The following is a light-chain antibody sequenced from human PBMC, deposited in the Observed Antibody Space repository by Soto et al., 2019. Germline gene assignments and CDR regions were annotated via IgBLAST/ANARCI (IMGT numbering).Light chain of an antibody. Sequence: EIVMTQSPATLSVSPGERATLSCRASQSVSSNLAWYQQKPGQAPRLLMYGTSTRATGIPARFSGSGSGTEFTLIVSSLQSEDFAVYYCQQYASWPLTFGQGTKVEIK. CDR2: GTS. CDR1: QSVSSN. CDR3: QQYASWPLT. V-gene: IGKV3-15*01. J-gene: IGKJ1*01.